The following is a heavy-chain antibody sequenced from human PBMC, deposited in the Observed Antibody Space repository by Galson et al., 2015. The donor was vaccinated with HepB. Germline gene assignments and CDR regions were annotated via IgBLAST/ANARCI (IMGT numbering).Heavy chain of an antibody. CDR2: TYYRSTWYN. Sequence: CAISGDSVSSYSAAWHRIRQSPSRGLEWLGRTYYRSTWYNDYAVSVKSRMTINSDTSKNQFSLQVNSVTPEDAAIYYCTRGHRGDEGFGIWGPGTMVIVPS. V-gene: IGHV6-1*01. D-gene: IGHD3-16*01. CDR1: GDSVSSYSAA. CDR3: TRGHRGDEGFGI. J-gene: IGHJ3*02.